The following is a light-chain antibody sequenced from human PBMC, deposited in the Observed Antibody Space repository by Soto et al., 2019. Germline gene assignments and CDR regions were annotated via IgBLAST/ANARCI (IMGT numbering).Light chain of an antibody. CDR2: GAS. Sequence: EIVMTQSPATLSVSPGERATLSCGASQSVSSNLAWYQQKPGQAPRLLIYGASTRATGIPARFSGSGSGTEFTLTISSLQPHDFAVYFCQQYNKWHPWTFGHGTKVDI. J-gene: IGKJ1*01. CDR3: QQYNKWHPWT. CDR1: QSVSSN. V-gene: IGKV3-15*01.